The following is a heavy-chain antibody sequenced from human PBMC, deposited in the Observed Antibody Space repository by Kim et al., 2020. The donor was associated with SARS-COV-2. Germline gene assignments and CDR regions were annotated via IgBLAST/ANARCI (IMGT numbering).Heavy chain of an antibody. J-gene: IGHJ3*02. D-gene: IGHD3-3*01. CDR3: ARAPGVTIFGVVSSFDI. CDR1: GGPISSYY. Sequence: SETLSLTCTVSGGPISSYYWRWIRQPPGNGLEWIGYIYYSGSTNYNPSLKSRVTISVDTSKNQFSLKLSSVTAADTAVYYCARAPGVTIFGVVSSFDIWGQGTMVTVSS. V-gene: IGHV4-59*01. CDR2: IYYSGST.